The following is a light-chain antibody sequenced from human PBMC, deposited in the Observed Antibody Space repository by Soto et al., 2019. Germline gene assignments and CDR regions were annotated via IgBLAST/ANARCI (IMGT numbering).Light chain of an antibody. CDR1: QSLVYSDGDTY. Sequence: VITQSPLSLPVTPGEPASISCSSSQSLVYSDGDTYLSWFQQRPGQSPRRLLSQVSNRDSGVPDRFSGSGSGTDFTLKISSVEADDVAVYYCMQNTHWPITFGQGTRLENK. J-gene: IGKJ5*01. CDR2: QVS. CDR3: MQNTHWPIT. V-gene: IGKV2-30*01.